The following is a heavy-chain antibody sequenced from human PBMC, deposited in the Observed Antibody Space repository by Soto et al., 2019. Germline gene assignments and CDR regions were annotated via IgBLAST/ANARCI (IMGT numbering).Heavy chain of an antibody. D-gene: IGHD3-22*01. CDR1: GFSFSSYA. V-gene: IGHV3-23*01. CDR3: TRGMGNYYDRLTYFDY. CDR2: ISGSAGST. Sequence: GGSLRLSCSGSGFSFSSYAMIWVRQAPGKGLEWVAGISGSAGSTYYAASVKGRFTISKDNSRKTLHLQMSSLRADDTALYYCTRGMGNYYDRLTYFDYWGQGALVTVSS. J-gene: IGHJ4*02.